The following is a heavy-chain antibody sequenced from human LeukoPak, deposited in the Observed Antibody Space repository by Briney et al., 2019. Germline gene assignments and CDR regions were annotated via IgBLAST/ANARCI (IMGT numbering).Heavy chain of an antibody. V-gene: IGHV1-18*01. J-gene: IGHJ6*03. CDR1: GYTFTSYG. Sequence: ASVKVSCKASGYTFTSYGISWVRQAPGQGLEWMGWISAYNGNTNYAQKLQGRVTMTTDTSTSTAYMELRSLRSDDTAVYYCAREVLYYDILTGTNAYYYYYYYMDVWGKGTTVTVSS. D-gene: IGHD3-9*01. CDR2: ISAYNGNT. CDR3: AREVLYYDILTGTNAYYYYYYYMDV.